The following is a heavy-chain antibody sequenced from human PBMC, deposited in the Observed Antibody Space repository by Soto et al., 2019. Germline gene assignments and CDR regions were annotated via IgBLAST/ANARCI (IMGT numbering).Heavy chain of an antibody. Sequence: QVTLKESGPVLVKPTETLTLTCTVSGFSLSNARMGVIWIRQPPGPALECLAHIFSNDEKSYSTSLKSTLTTTKDTSKSHVVRTMTNLDPVDTATYHCARIAVDYSGVFNWFDPWGQGTLVTVFS. V-gene: IGHV2-26*01. CDR1: GFSLSNARMG. J-gene: IGHJ5*02. CDR2: IFSNDEK. CDR3: ARIAVDYSGVFNWFDP. D-gene: IGHD2-15*01.